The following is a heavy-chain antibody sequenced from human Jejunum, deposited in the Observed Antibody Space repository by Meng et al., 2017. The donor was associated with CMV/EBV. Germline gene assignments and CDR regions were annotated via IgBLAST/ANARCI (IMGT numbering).Heavy chain of an antibody. Sequence: RNGYYWCWIRQPPGKGLEWIGNIYYSGSTYYNPSLVGRVVISVDTSRNQFSLKLSSVTAADTAVYYCARAPYNYFDSSGDPPDYWGQGTLVTVSS. V-gene: IGHV4-39*07. CDR2: IYYSGST. D-gene: IGHD3-22*01. CDR1: RNGYY. J-gene: IGHJ4*02. CDR3: ARAPYNYFDSSGDPPDY.